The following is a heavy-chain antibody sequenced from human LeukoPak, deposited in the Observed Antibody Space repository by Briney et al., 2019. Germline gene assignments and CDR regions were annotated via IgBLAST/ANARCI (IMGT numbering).Heavy chain of an antibody. CDR3: ARVGHNCGGDCYSPWFDP. D-gene: IGHD2-21*02. CDR2: IYYSGST. CDR1: GGSIRSYY. J-gene: IGHJ5*02. Sequence: SETLSLTCTVSGGSIRSYYWSWIRQPPGKGLEWIAYIYYSGSTNYNPSLKSRVTISVDTSKNQFSLKLSSVPAADTAVYYCARVGHNCGGDCYSPWFDPWGQGTLVTVSS. V-gene: IGHV4-59*01.